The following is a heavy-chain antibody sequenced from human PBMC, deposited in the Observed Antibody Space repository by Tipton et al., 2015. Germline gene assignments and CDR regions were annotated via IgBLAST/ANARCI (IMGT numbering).Heavy chain of an antibody. CDR3: ASQDYDPWGGSTNWFDP. CDR1: GGSITSNSHY. D-gene: IGHD3-3*01. V-gene: IGHV4-39*01. Sequence: LRLSCVVSGGSITSNSHYWGWIRQPPGKGLEWIASSHYSGSTYYNPSLKSRVTISVDTSKNQFSVHLSSVTAADTAVYYCASQDYDPWGGSTNWFDPWGQGTLVTVSS. J-gene: IGHJ5*02. CDR2: SHYSGST.